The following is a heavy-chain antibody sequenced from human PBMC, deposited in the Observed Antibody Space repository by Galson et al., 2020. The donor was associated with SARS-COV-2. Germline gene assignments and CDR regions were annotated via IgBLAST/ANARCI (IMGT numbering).Heavy chain of an antibody. CDR2: ISGSGGST. Sequence: ISGSGGSTYYADAVKGRFTISRDNSKNTLYLQMNSLRAEDTAVYYCAKDLGTQWPNYFDYWGQGILVTVSS. CDR3: AKDLGTQWPNYFDY. J-gene: IGHJ4*02. V-gene: IGHV3-23*01. D-gene: IGHD6-19*01.